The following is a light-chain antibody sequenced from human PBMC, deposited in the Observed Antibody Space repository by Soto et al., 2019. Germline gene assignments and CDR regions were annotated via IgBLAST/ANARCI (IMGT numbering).Light chain of an antibody. CDR2: GAS. CDR3: QQYDNWPRT. V-gene: IGKV3-15*01. J-gene: IGKJ1*01. Sequence: EIVMTQSPATLSVSPGERATLSCRASQSVTSNLAWYQQKPGQAPRLLIYGASTRATVIPARFSGSGSGTEFTLNISSLQYEDFAIYYCQQYDNWPRTFGQGTKVEIK. CDR1: QSVTSN.